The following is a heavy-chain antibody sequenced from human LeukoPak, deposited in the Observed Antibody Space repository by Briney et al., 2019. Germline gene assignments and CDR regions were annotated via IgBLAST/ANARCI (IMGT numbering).Heavy chain of an antibody. J-gene: IGHJ6*03. V-gene: IGHV4-34*01. CDR2: INHSGST. CDR3: ARELWFGDSYYYYYMDV. D-gene: IGHD3-10*01. CDR1: GGSFSGYY. Sequence: SQTLSLTCAVYGGSFSGYYWSWIRQPPGKGLEWIGEINHSGSTNYNPSLKSRVTISVDTSKNQFSLKLSSVTAADTAVYYCARELWFGDSYYYYYMDVWGKGTTVTVSS.